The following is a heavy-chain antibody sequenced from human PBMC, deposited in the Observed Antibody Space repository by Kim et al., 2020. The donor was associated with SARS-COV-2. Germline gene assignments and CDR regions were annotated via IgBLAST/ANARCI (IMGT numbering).Heavy chain of an antibody. CDR2: IYYSGST. Sequence: SETLSLTCTVSGASIISTNYYWGWIRQPPGKGLEWIGSIYYSGSTYYNPSLKSRVTISVDTSKNQFSLDLTSLTAADTAVYYCATFPDDFWSGYYLFLGDFWGQGTLVTVSS. CDR1: GASIISTNYY. J-gene: IGHJ4*02. D-gene: IGHD3-3*01. V-gene: IGHV4-39*01. CDR3: ATFPDDFWSGYYLFLGDF.